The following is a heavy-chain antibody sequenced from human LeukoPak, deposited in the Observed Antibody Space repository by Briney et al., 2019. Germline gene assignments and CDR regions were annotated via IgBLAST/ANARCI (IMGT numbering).Heavy chain of an antibody. Sequence: HAASVKVSCKASGGTFSSYAISWVRQAPGQGLEWMGGIIPIFGTANYAQKFQGRVTITADGSTSTAYMELSSLRSEDTAVYYCARETPMVRGVFDPWGQGTLVTVSS. CDR1: GGTFSSYA. J-gene: IGHJ5*02. D-gene: IGHD3-10*01. V-gene: IGHV1-69*13. CDR2: IIPIFGTA. CDR3: ARETPMVRGVFDP.